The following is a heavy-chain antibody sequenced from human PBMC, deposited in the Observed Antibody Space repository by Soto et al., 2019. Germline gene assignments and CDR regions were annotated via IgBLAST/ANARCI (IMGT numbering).Heavy chain of an antibody. D-gene: IGHD3-3*01. Sequence: ASVKVSCKAPGYSFTSYYMHWVRQAPGQGLEWMGIINPSGGSTSYAQKFQGRVTMTRDTSTSTVYMELSSLRSEDTAVYYCATARKDTYYDVWSGYYPRAHWFDPWGQGTLVTVAS. CDR1: GYSFTSYY. CDR3: ATARKDTYYDVWSGYYPRAHWFDP. CDR2: INPSGGST. J-gene: IGHJ5*02. V-gene: IGHV1-46*01.